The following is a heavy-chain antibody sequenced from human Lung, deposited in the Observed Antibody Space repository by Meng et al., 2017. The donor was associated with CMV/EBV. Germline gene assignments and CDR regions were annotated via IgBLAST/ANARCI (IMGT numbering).Heavy chain of an antibody. Sequence: YDITWVRQGPGQGLEWMGGIIPVVGTVNYPQKFQGRVTITADKSTSTVYMELSSLRSEDTAVYYCARDSRGSTWYLLAGYYYGSGVWGQGTMVTVSS. CDR2: IIPVVGTV. D-gene: IGHD6-13*01. V-gene: IGHV1-69*06. CDR3: ARDSRGSTWYLLAGYYYGSGV. CDR1: YD. J-gene: IGHJ6*02.